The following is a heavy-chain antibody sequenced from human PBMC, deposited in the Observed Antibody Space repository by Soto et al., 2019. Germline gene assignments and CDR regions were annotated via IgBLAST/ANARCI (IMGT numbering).Heavy chain of an antibody. CDR1: GFTFSSYA. CDR3: ARDPSDYYDSSGYYYV. Sequence: QVQLVESGGGVVQPGRSLRLSCAASGFTFSSYAMHWVRQAPGKGLEWVAVISYDGSNKYYADSVKGRFTISRDNSKNXLYLQMNSLRAEDTAVYYCARDPSDYYDSSGYYYVWGQGTLVTVSS. CDR2: ISYDGSNK. V-gene: IGHV3-30-3*01. J-gene: IGHJ4*02. D-gene: IGHD3-22*01.